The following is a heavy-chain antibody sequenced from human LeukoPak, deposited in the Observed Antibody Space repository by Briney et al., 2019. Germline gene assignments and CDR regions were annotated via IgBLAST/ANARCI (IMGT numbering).Heavy chain of an antibody. Sequence: SETLSLTCTVSGGSIRSSYYYWSWIRQPPGKGLEWIGEINHSGSTNYNPSLKSRVTISVDTSKNQFSLKLSSVTAADTAVYYCARGPPYYDILTGYYTRHAFDIWGQGTMVTVSS. V-gene: IGHV4-39*07. D-gene: IGHD3-9*01. CDR2: INHSGST. J-gene: IGHJ3*02. CDR1: GGSIRSSYYY. CDR3: ARGPPYYDILTGYYTRHAFDI.